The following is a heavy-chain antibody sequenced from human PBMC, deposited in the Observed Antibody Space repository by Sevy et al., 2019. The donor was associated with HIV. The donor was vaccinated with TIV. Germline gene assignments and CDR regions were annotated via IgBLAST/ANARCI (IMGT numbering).Heavy chain of an antibody. CDR2: IYYSGST. J-gene: IGHJ4*02. V-gene: IGHV4-39*01. CDR3: ARRLYGSGTYFDY. Sequence: SETLSLTCTVSGGSISSTNYYWGWIRQPPGKGLEWIGIIYYSGSTYYNPSLKSRVTISVDTSKNQFSLKLSSGTAADTAVYFCARRLYGSGTYFDYWGQGTLVTVSS. D-gene: IGHD3-10*01. CDR1: GGSISSTNYY.